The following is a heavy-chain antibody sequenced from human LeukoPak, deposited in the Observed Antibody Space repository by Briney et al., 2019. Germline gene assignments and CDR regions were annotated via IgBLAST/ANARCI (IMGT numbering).Heavy chain of an antibody. Sequence: SETLSLTCTVSGGSISSYYWSWIRQPAGKGLEWIGRIYTSGSINYNPSLKSRVTMSVDTSKNQFSLKLNSVTAADTAMYYCAREFLYYDFWSGYYYYYYMDVWGKGTTVTVSS. V-gene: IGHV4-4*07. D-gene: IGHD3-3*01. CDR3: AREFLYYDFWSGYYYYYYMDV. J-gene: IGHJ6*03. CDR2: IYTSGSI. CDR1: GGSISSYY.